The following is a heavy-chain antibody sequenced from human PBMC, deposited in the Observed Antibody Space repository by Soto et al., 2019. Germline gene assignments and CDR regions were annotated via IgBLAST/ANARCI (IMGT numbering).Heavy chain of an antibody. CDR2: INHSGST. CDR3: ARGLVRWPEEAGFDY. J-gene: IGHJ4*02. Sequence: QVQLQQWGAGLLKPSETLSLTCAVYGGSFSGYYWSWIRQPPGKGLEWIGEINHSGSTNYNPSLRSRGTISVDTSKTQFSLKLSSVTAADTAVYYCARGLVRWPEEAGFDYGGQGTLVTVSS. V-gene: IGHV4-34*01. CDR1: GGSFSGYY. D-gene: IGHD4-17*01.